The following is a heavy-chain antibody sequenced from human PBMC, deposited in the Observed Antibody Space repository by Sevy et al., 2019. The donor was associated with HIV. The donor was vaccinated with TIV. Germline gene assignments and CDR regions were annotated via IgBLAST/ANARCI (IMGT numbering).Heavy chain of an antibody. V-gene: IGHV3-33*01. Sequence: GGSLRLSCAASGFTFSSYGMHWVRQAPGKGLEWVAVIWYDGSNKYYADSVKGRFTISRENSKNTLYLQMNSLRAEDTAVYYCARDRRYCSSTSCYRGSYYYYGMDVWGQGTTVTVSS. CDR1: GFTFSSYG. D-gene: IGHD2-2*02. J-gene: IGHJ6*02. CDR3: ARDRRYCSSTSCYRGSYYYYGMDV. CDR2: IWYDGSNK.